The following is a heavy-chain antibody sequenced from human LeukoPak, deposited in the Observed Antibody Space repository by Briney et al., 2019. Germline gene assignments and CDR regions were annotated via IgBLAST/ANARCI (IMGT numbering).Heavy chain of an antibody. V-gene: IGHV4-59*01. CDR3: ARVVPDGYSDY. Sequence: SETLSLTCTVSGGSITNYYWSWIRQPPGKGLDWIGYIHYTGLTNYNPSLTSRLTISVDTSKNQFSLKLSSVTAADAAVYFCARVVPDGYSDYWGQGTLVTVSS. CDR2: IHYTGLT. D-gene: IGHD2-2*01. CDR1: GGSITNYY. J-gene: IGHJ4*02.